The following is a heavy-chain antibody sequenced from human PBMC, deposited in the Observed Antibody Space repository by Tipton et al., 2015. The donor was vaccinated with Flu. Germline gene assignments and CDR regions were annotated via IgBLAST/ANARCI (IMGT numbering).Heavy chain of an antibody. CDR1: SSTFTPNW. CDR2: INGDGSSV. J-gene: IGHJ4*02. CDR3: ATRVASTTGLDY. D-gene: IGHD5-12*01. V-gene: IGHV3-74*01. Sequence: SLRLSCAASSSTFTPNWIFWVRQAPGKGLEWVSRINGDGSSVKYADSVRGRFTISRGDAKNTANLQMNNLRAEDTAMYFCATRVASTTGLDYWGQGTLVTVSS.